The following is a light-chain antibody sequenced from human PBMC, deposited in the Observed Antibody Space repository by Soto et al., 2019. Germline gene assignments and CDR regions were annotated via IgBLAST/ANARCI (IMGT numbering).Light chain of an antibody. J-gene: IGKJ3*01. CDR2: AAS. CDR3: QKYCSIPV. Sequence: DIQMTQSPTSLSASVGDRVTITCRASQGIRNFVAWYQQKPGKAPKLLIYAASTLQSGVPSRFSGSGSGTAFTLTINCMQSTDVASYSCQKYCSIPVFGPGTKVEIK. V-gene: IGKV1-27*01. CDR1: QGIRNF.